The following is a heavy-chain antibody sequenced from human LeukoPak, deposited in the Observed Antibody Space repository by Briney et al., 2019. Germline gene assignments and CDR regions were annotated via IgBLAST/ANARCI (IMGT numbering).Heavy chain of an antibody. Sequence: ASVNVSCKASGYRFIDYFIHWVRQAPGQRLECMGWINPNTGDRKYVQKFQGILTMTRNTSISTAYMELRGLTSEATAVYFCAKDVIVSYGQGWFDHWGQGTLVTVSS. D-gene: IGHD3-16*01. V-gene: IGHV1-2*02. CDR3: AKDVIVSYGQGWFDH. CDR1: GYRFIDYF. J-gene: IGHJ5*02. CDR2: INPNTGDR.